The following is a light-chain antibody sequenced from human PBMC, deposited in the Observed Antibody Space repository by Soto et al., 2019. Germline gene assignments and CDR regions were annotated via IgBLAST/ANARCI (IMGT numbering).Light chain of an antibody. CDR3: SSYTSSSTPVL. CDR2: EVS. Sequence: QSALTQPASVSGSPGQSITISCTGTSSDVGGYNYVSWYQQFPGKAPKLMIYEVSNRPSGVSNRFSGSKSGNTASLTISGLQAEDEADYYCSSYTSSSTPVLFGGGTKVTVL. J-gene: IGLJ2*01. CDR1: SSDVGGYNY. V-gene: IGLV2-14*01.